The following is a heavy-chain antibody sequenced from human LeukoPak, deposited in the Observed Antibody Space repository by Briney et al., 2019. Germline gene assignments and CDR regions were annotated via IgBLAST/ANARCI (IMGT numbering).Heavy chain of an antibody. D-gene: IGHD3-10*01. Sequence: PGGSLRLSCAASGFTFSSYGMHWVRQAPGKGLEWVAVIWYDGSNKYYADSVKGRFTISRDNSKNTLYLQMNSLRAEDTAVYYCARDVYYYGSGIDYWGQGTLVTVSS. V-gene: IGHV3-33*01. J-gene: IGHJ4*02. CDR2: IWYDGSNK. CDR1: GFTFSSYG. CDR3: ARDVYYYGSGIDY.